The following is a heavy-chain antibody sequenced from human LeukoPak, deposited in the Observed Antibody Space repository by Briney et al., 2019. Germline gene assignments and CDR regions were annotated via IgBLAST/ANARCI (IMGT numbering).Heavy chain of an antibody. Sequence: WESLKISCKGSGYSFTSYWIGWVRQMPGKGLEWMGIIYPGDSDTRYSPSFQGQVTISADKSISTAYLQWSSLKASDTAMYYCARHKRLCGVGFTAIGGGIAFDIRGQGTMVTVSS. J-gene: IGHJ3*02. CDR3: ARHKRLCGVGFTAIGGGIAFDI. CDR1: GYSFTSYW. V-gene: IGHV5-51*01. D-gene: IGHD3-16*01. CDR2: IYPGDSDT.